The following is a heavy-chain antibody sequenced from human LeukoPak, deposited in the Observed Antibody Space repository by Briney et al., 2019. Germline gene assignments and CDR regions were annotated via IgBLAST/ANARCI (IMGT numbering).Heavy chain of an antibody. CDR1: GYTFTSYY. Sequence: ASVKVSCKASGYTFTSYYMHWVRQAPGQGLEWMGIINPSGGSTSYAQKFQGRVTMTRDTSTSTVYMEVSSLRSEDTAVYYCARVGYSYDSSGYYGFDYWGQGTLVTVSS. V-gene: IGHV1-46*01. J-gene: IGHJ4*02. D-gene: IGHD3-22*01. CDR3: ARVGYSYDSSGYYGFDY. CDR2: INPSGGST.